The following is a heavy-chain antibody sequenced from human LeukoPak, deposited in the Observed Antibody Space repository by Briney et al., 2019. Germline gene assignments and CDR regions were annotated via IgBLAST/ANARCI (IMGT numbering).Heavy chain of an antibody. CDR1: GFTFSSFW. CDR3: AREIQRTVEMTTNRAFDI. V-gene: IGHV3-74*01. Sequence: GGSLRLSCAASGFTFSSFWMHWVRQAPGKELVWVSRISTDGGTTTYADSVRGRFTISRDNANNTLYLQMNSLRAEDTAVYYCAREIQRTVEMTTNRAFDIWGQGTMVTVSS. D-gene: IGHD5-24*01. CDR2: ISTDGGTT. J-gene: IGHJ3*02.